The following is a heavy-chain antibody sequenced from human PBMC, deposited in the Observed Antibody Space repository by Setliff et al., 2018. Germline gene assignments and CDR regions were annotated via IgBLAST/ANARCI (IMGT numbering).Heavy chain of an antibody. CDR3: ARASRFGTIVWKGDYYMDV. CDR2: ITSSGTTT. V-gene: IGHV3-11*01. J-gene: IGHJ6*03. Sequence: PGGSLRLSCAASGFTFSDYYMSWIRQAPGKGLEWVSYITSSGTTTFYTDSVKGRFAISRDNARNSLYLQMSSLRVEDTAVYYCARASRFGTIVWKGDYYMDVWGRGTTVTVSS. D-gene: IGHD2-15*01. CDR1: GFTFSDYY.